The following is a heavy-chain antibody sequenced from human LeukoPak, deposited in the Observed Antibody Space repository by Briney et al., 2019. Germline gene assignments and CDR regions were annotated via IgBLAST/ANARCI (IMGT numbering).Heavy chain of an antibody. CDR3: ARDREQQLARGWFDP. Sequence: SETLSLTCTVSGGSISSGSYYWSWIRQPAGKGLEWIGRIYTSGSTNYNPSHKSRVTISVDTSKNQFSLKLSSVTAADTAVYYCARDREQQLARGWFDPWGQGTLVTVSS. J-gene: IGHJ5*02. CDR2: IYTSGST. CDR1: GGSISSGSYY. D-gene: IGHD6-13*01. V-gene: IGHV4-61*02.